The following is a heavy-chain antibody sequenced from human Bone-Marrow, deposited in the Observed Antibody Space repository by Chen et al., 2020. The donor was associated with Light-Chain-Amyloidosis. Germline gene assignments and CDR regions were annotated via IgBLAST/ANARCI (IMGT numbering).Heavy chain of an antibody. J-gene: IGHJ5*02. CDR2: INSDGGST. CDR3: ARARAGRGGHNWFDP. CDR1: GFTFSSYW. D-gene: IGHD3-10*01. Sequence: EVQLVESGGGLVQPGGSLMRSRSASGFTFSSYWMHWFRQAPGKGLVWVSRINSDGGSTSYADSVKGRFTISRDNAKNTLYLQMNSLRAEDTAVYYCARARAGRGGHNWFDPWGQGTLVTVSS. V-gene: IGHV3-74*01.